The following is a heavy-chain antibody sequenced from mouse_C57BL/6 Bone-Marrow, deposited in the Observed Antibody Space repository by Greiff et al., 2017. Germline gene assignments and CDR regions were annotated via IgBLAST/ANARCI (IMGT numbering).Heavy chain of an antibody. CDR2: INPSTGGT. J-gene: IGHJ3*01. Sequence: EVQLHQSGPELVKPGASVKISCKASGYSFTGYYMNWVKQSPEKSLEWIGEINPSTGGTTYNQKFKAKATLTVDKSSSTAYMQLKSLTSEDSAVYYCARNYGSSLWFAYWGQGTLVTVSA. CDR3: ARNYGSSLWFAY. CDR1: GYSFTGYY. D-gene: IGHD1-1*01. V-gene: IGHV1-42*01.